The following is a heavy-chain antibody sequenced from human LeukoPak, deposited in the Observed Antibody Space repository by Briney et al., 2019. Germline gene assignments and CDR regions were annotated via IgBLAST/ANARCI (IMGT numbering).Heavy chain of an antibody. J-gene: IGHJ4*02. Sequence: PGGSLRLSCAASVFTFSSYAMSWVRQAPGKGLEWVSAISGSGGSTYYADSVKGRFTISRDNSKNTLYLQMNSLRAEDTAVYYCAKDPRYCSSTSCVDYWGQGTLVTVSS. V-gene: IGHV3-23*01. CDR2: ISGSGGST. CDR1: VFTFSSYA. CDR3: AKDPRYCSSTSCVDY. D-gene: IGHD2-2*01.